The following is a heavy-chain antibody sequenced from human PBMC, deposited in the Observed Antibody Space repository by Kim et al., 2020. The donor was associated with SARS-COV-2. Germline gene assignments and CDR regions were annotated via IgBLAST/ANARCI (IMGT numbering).Heavy chain of an antibody. CDR3: ARGDTPWLREISPGMDV. Sequence: SETLSLTCTVSGGSISSYYWSWIRQPPGKGLEWSGYIYYSGSTNYRPSLKSRVTISVDTSKNQFSLKLSSVTAADTAVYYCARGDTPWLREISPGMDVWG. CDR1: GGSISSYY. D-gene: IGHD3-16*02. V-gene: IGHV4-59*08. J-gene: IGHJ6*01. CDR2: IYYSGST.